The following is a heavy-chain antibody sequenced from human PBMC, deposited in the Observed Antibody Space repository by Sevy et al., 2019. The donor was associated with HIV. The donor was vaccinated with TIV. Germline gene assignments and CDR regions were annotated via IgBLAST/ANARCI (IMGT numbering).Heavy chain of an antibody. J-gene: IGHJ6*02. Sequence: SQTLSLTCTVSGGSLSSSSYYWNWIRQPPGKGLEWIGSIYYTGSTYYKPSLKSRVTISKDTSKNQFSLKLTSVTAADTAVYYCARPEGLQLNYAMDVWGQGTTVTVSS. V-gene: IGHV4-39*01. D-gene: IGHD3-3*01. CDR1: GGSLSSSSYY. CDR2: IYYTGST. CDR3: ARPEGLQLNYAMDV.